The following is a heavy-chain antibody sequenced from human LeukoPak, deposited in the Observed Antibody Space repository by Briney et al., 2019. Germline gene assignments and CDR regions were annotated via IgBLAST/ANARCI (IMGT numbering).Heavy chain of an antibody. D-gene: IGHD3-22*01. CDR2: IYYSGST. J-gene: IGHJ5*02. CDR1: GGSISSGDYY. V-gene: IGHV4-30-4*01. CDR3: ARDRDYYDRSGYYGNWFDP. Sequence: PSETLSLTCTVSGGSISSGDYYWSWIRQPPGKGLEWIGYIYYSGSTYYNPSLKSRVTISVDTSKNQFSLKLSSVTAADTAVYYCARDRDYYDRSGYYGNWFDPWGQGTLVTVSS.